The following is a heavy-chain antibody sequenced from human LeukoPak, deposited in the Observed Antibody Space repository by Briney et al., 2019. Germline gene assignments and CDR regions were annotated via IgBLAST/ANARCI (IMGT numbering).Heavy chain of an antibody. J-gene: IGHJ4*02. D-gene: IGHD3-10*01. CDR3: ATSSLFMVRGVTRFFDY. V-gene: IGHV1-8*01. CDR1: GYTFTSYD. Sequence: ASVKVSCKASGYTFTSYDINWVRQATGQGLEWMGWMNPNSGNTGYAQKFQGRVTVTRNTSISTAYMELSSLRSEDTAVYYCATSSLFMVRGVTRFFDYWGQGTLVTVSS. CDR2: MNPNSGNT.